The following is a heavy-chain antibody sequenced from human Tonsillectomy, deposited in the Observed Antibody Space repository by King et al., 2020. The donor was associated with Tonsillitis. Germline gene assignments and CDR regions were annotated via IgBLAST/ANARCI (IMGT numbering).Heavy chain of an antibody. D-gene: IGHD4-23*01. CDR3: ARTPTVVSNWFDP. V-gene: IGHV1-69*12. Sequence: QLVQSGAEVKKPGSSVKVSCKASGGTFSSYAISWVRQAPGQGLVLMGGIIPIFGTANNAQKFQGRVTITADESTSTAYMELSSLRSEDTAVYYCARTPTVVSNWFDPWGQGTLVTVSS. CDR2: IIPIFGTA. CDR1: GGTFSSYA. J-gene: IGHJ5*02.